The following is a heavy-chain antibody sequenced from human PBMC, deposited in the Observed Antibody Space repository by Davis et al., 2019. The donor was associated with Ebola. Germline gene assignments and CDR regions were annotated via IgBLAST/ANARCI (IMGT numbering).Heavy chain of an antibody. D-gene: IGHD3-22*01. CDR1: GFTFSTYW. CDR2: INSDGSST. CDR3: ARGAQSYYYDSLDS. V-gene: IGHV3-74*01. J-gene: IGHJ4*02. Sequence: GESLKISCAASGFTFSTYWMHWVRQAPGKGLVWVSRINSDGSSTNYADSVKGRFTISRDNAKNTLYLQMNSLRAEDTAVYYCARGAQSYYYDSLDSWGQGTLVTVSS.